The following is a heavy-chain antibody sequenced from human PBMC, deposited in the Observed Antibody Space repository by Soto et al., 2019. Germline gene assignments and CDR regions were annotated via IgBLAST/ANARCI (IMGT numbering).Heavy chain of an antibody. CDR3: AKASVWYPYFDS. CDR2: ITYTGVST. J-gene: IGHJ4*02. D-gene: IGHD6-13*01. Sequence: PGGSLRLSCAASEFSFDDYAMSWVRQAPGKGLEWVSSITYTGVSTYYVDSVKGRFTISRDNSKDTLYLQMNSLRAEDTAIYYCAKASVWYPYFDSWGQGTLVTVSS. CDR1: EFSFDDYA. V-gene: IGHV3-23*01.